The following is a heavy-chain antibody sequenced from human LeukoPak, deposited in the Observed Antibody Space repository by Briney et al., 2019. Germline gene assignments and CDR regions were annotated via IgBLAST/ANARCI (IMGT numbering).Heavy chain of an antibody. D-gene: IGHD3-22*01. J-gene: IGHJ4*02. CDR1: GFTFSDYY. CDR2: ISSSGSTI. CDR3: ARGPHPNYYDSSGYHFYFDY. Sequence: GGSLRLSCAASGFTFSDYYMSWIRQAPGKGLEWVSYISSSGSTIYYADSVKGRFTISRDNAKNSLYLQMNSLRAEDTAVYYCARGPHPNYYDSSGYHFYFDYWGQGTLVTGSS. V-gene: IGHV3-11*04.